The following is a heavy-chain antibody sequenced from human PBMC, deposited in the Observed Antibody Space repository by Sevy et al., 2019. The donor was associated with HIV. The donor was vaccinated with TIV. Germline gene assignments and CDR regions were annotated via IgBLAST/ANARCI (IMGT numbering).Heavy chain of an antibody. D-gene: IGHD3-16*01. V-gene: IGHV4-39*01. CDR3: ARLASRLRDNWSDP. CDR2: SFYSGTT. Sequence: SETLSLTCTVSGGSISTSSYYWGWIRQPPGKGLEWIGNSFYSGTTYYNPSLKSRVTKSVDTSKNQFSLKLSSVTAADTAVYYCARLASRLRDNWSDPWGQGTLVTVSS. CDR1: GGSISTSSYY. J-gene: IGHJ5*02.